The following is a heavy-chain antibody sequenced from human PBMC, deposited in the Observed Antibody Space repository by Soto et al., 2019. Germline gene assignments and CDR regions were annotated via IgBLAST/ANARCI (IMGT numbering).Heavy chain of an antibody. CDR1: GGSFSGYY. CDR3: ARTPHYDILTGYQYYFDY. J-gene: IGHJ4*02. D-gene: IGHD3-9*01. V-gene: IGHV4-59*01. CDR2: IYYSGST. Sequence: SETQSLTCAVYGGSFSGYYLSWIRQPPGKGLEWIGYIYYSGSTNYNPSLKSRVTISVGTSKNQFSLKLSSVTAADTAVYYCARTPHYDILTGYQYYFDYWGQGTLVTVS.